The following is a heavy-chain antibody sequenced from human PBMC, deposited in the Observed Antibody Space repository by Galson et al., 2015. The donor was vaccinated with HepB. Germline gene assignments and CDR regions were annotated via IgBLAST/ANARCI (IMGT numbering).Heavy chain of an antibody. CDR1: GGTLSSYG. V-gene: IGHV1-69*13. J-gene: IGHJ6*02. D-gene: IGHD3-10*01. Sequence: SVKVSCKASGGTLSSYGISWVRQAPGEGLEWMGGIIPIFGTPNYAKKFQGRVTITADESTTTAYMGLSSLRSEDTAVYFCATRPRAYGSRSYYYYYGMDVWGQGTTVIVSS. CDR3: ATRPRAYGSRSYYYYYGMDV. CDR2: IIPIFGTP.